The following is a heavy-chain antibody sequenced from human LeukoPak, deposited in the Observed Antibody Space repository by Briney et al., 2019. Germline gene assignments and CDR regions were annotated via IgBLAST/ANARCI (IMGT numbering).Heavy chain of an antibody. D-gene: IGHD3-10*01. J-gene: IGHJ4*02. CDR2: ISGSGGTT. V-gene: IGHV3-23*01. Sequence: GGSLRLSCAASGFTFSSYAMSWVRQAPGKGLEWVSAISGSGGTTYYADSVKGRFTISRDNSKNTLFLQMNSLRAEDTAVHYCAKASASGSYAPYYWGQGTLVTVSS. CDR3: AKASASGSYAPYY. CDR1: GFTFSSYA.